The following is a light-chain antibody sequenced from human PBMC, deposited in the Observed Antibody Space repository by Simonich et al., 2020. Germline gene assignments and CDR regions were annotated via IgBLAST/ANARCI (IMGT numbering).Light chain of an antibody. CDR2: GAS. Sequence: VLTQSPGTLSLSPGERATLSCRASRSVSSSYLAWYQQKPGQAPRLLIYGASSRATGIPDRFSGSGSGTEFTLTISRLEPEDFAVYYCQQYGSSPPYTFGQGTKLEIK. J-gene: IGKJ2*01. V-gene: IGKV3-20*01. CDR3: QQYGSSPPYT. CDR1: RSVSSSY.